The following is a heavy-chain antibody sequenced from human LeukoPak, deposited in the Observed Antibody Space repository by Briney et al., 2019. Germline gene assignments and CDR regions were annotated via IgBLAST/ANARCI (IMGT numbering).Heavy chain of an antibody. V-gene: IGHV6-1*01. D-gene: IGHD3-10*02. CDR2: TYYRSKWYN. Sequence: SQTLSLTCAISGDSLSSNSAAWNWIRQSPSRGLEWLGRTYYRSKWYNDYAVSVKSRITINPDTSKNQFSQQLNSVTPEDTAVYYCARVFVEQGGVYYYYYGMDVWGQGTTVTVSS. CDR1: GDSLSSNSAA. CDR3: ARVFVEQGGVYYYYYGMDV. J-gene: IGHJ6*02.